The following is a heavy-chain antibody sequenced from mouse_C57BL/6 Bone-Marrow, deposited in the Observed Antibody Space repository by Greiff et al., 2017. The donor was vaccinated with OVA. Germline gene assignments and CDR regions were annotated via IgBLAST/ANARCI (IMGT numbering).Heavy chain of an antibody. Sequence: EVQVVESGGGLVQPKGSLKLSCAASGFSFNTYAMNWVRQAPGKGLEWVARIRSKSNNYATYYADSVKDRFTISRDDSESMLYLQMNNLKTEDTAMYYCVRHEGGFAYWGQGTLVTVSA. J-gene: IGHJ3*01. CDR1: GFSFNTYA. V-gene: IGHV10-1*01. CDR2: IRSKSNNYAT. CDR3: VRHEGGFAY.